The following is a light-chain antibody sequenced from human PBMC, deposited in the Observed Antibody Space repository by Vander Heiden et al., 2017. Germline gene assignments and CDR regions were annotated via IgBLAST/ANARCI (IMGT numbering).Light chain of an antibody. Sequence: DIQMTQSPSSLSASLGDRVTITCPASQSISSYLNWYQQKPGKAPKLLIYAASSRESGVPSRFSGSGSGTDFTLTISSLQPEDFATYYCQQSDSTPRTFGQGTKVEIK. J-gene: IGKJ1*01. CDR2: AAS. CDR1: QSISSY. CDR3: QQSDSTPRT. V-gene: IGKV1-39*01.